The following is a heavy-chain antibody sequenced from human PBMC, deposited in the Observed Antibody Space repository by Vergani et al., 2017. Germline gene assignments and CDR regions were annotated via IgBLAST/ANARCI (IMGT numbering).Heavy chain of an antibody. D-gene: IGHD5-24*01. CDR3: ATDKRIGRWMQFVY. CDR1: GFTFSTYS. Sequence: EVQLVESGGGLVKPGGSLRLSCAASGFTFSTYSMNWVRQAPGKGLEWVSTFNSRSNYIHYADSVKGRFIISRDNANNSVYLQMNSLRVEDTAVYYCATDKRIGRWMQFVYWGQGTLVSVSS. CDR2: FNSRSNYI. J-gene: IGHJ4*02. V-gene: IGHV3-21*01.